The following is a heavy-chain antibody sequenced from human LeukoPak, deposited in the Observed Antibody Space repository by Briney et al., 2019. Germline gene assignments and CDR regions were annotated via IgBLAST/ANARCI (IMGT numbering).Heavy chain of an antibody. V-gene: IGHV1-8*01. CDR1: GYTFTSYD. CDR3: ARSSGYPNDAFDI. CDR2: MNPNSGNT. D-gene: IGHD3-22*01. Sequence: ASVKVSCKASGYTFTSYDINWVRQATGQGVEWMGWMNPNSGNTGYAQKFQGRVTMTRNTSISTAYMELSSLRSEDTAVYYCARSSGYPNDAFDIWGEGTMVAVPS. J-gene: IGHJ3*02.